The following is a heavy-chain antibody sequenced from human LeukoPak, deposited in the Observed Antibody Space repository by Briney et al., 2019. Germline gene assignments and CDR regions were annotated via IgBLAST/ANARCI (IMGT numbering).Heavy chain of an antibody. CDR2: IYYSGST. V-gene: IGHV4-59*01. CDR1: GGSISSYY. Sequence: SETLSLTCTVSGGSISSYYWSWIRQPPGKGLEWIGYIYYSGSTNYNPSLKSRVTISVDTSKNQFSLKLSSVTAADTAVYYCARARVAAAGTSPWDYWGQGTLVTVSS. CDR3: ARARVAAAGTSPWDY. J-gene: IGHJ4*02. D-gene: IGHD6-13*01.